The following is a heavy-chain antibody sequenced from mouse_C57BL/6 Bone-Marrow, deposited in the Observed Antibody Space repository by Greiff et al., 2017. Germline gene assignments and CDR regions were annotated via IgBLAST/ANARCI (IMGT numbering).Heavy chain of an antibody. Sequence: VKLMESGPELVKPGASVKLSCKASGYTFTSYDINWVKQRPGQGLEWIGWIYPRDGSTKYNEKFKGKATLTVDTSSSTAYMELHSLTSEDSAVYFCAGYGWYFDVCGTGTTVTVSS. J-gene: IGHJ1*03. V-gene: IGHV1-85*01. CDR3: AGYGWYFDV. CDR2: IYPRDGST. D-gene: IGHD1-1*01. CDR1: GYTFTSYD.